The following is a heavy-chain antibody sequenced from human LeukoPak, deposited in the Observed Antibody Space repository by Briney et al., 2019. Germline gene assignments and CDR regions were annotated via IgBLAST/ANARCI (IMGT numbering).Heavy chain of an antibody. V-gene: IGHV4-59*08. J-gene: IGHJ2*01. D-gene: IGHD6-13*01. CDR3: ARLTRSRAAGPYWYFDL. CDR1: GGSISSYY. CDR2: IYNSGST. Sequence: SETLSLTCSVSGGSISSYYWSWIRQPPGKGLEWIGYIYNSGSTKYNPSLKRRVTISVDTSKNQFFLKLSSVTAADTAVYYCARLTRSRAAGPYWYFDLWGRGTLVTVSS.